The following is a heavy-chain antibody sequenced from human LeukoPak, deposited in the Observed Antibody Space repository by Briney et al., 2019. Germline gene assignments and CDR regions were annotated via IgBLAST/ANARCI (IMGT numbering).Heavy chain of an antibody. D-gene: IGHD3-16*01. V-gene: IGHV3-7*01. CDR2: INQNGREK. Sequence: GGYLRLSCEVSGLTFSTYWMTWVRRAPGKGLEWVASINQNGREKYYVDSVKGRFTISRDNAKDSLYLQMNSLRDEDTAVYYCARSLGDDWGQGTLVTASS. J-gene: IGHJ4*02. CDR1: GLTFSTYW. CDR3: ARSLGDD.